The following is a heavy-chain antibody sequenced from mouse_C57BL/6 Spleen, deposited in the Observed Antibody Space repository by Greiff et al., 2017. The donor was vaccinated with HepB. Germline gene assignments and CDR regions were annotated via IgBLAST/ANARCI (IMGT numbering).Heavy chain of an antibody. CDR3: TRWGLTTVAY. D-gene: IGHD1-1*01. CDR1: GYTFTDYE. J-gene: IGHJ3*01. CDR2: IDPETGGT. V-gene: IGHV1-15*01. Sequence: VQLQQSGAELVRPGASVTLSCKASGYTFTDYEMHWVKQTPVHGLEWIGAIDPETGGTAYNQKFKGKAILTADKSSSTAYMELRSLTSEDSAVYYCTRWGLTTVAYWGQGTLVTVSA.